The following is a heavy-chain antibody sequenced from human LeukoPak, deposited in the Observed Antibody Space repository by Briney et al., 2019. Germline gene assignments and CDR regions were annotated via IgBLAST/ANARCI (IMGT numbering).Heavy chain of an antibody. Sequence: GGSLRLSCAASGFTFSSYGMHWVRQAPGKGLEWVAFIRYDGSNKYYADSVKGRFTISRDNSKNTLYLQMNSLRAEDTAVYYCAKDLGRDTAMVYYFDYWGQGTLVTVSS. CDR3: AKDLGRDTAMVYYFDY. V-gene: IGHV3-30*02. CDR2: IRYDGSNK. J-gene: IGHJ4*02. D-gene: IGHD5-18*01. CDR1: GFTFSSYG.